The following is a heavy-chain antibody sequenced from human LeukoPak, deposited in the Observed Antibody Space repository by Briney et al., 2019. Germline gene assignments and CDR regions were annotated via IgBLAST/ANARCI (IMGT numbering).Heavy chain of an antibody. V-gene: IGHV4-34*01. J-gene: IGHJ4*02. D-gene: IGHD3-22*01. Sequence: SETLSLTCAVYGGSFSGYYWSWIRQPPGKGLEWIGEINHSGSTNYNPSLKSRVTISADTSKNQFSLKLSSVTAADTAVYYCARWDYYDSSGYYYVPFDYWGQGTLVTVSS. CDR2: INHSGST. CDR1: GGSFSGYY. CDR3: ARWDYYDSSGYYYVPFDY.